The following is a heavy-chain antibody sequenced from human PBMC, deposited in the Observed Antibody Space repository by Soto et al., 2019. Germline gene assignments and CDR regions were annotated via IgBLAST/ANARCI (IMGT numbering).Heavy chain of an antibody. CDR3: TRGGDAYKNGH. J-gene: IGHJ4*02. CDR2: IHYSGST. Sequence: SETLSLTCTVSDGSVSIGTYYWSWIRQPPGKGLEWIGFIHYSGSTNYKPSLKSRVNMSVDTSKNHFSLKLTSVNAADTAVYYCTRGGDAYKNGHWGQGTLVTVSS. D-gene: IGHD2-21*01. CDR1: DGSVSIGTYY. V-gene: IGHV4-61*01.